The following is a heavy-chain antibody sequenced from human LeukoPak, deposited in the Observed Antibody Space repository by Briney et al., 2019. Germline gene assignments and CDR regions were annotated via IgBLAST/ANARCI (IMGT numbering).Heavy chain of an antibody. J-gene: IGHJ3*02. V-gene: IGHV4-30-4*08. D-gene: IGHD6-13*01. Sequence: LRLSCAASGFTFNSYDMSWIRHHPGKGLEWIGYIDYSGSTYYNPSLKSLVTISVDTSKNQFSLKLSSVTAADTAVYYCARISIGAADAFDIWGQGTMVTVSS. CDR3: ARISIGAADAFDI. CDR2: IDYSGST. CDR1: GFTFNSYD.